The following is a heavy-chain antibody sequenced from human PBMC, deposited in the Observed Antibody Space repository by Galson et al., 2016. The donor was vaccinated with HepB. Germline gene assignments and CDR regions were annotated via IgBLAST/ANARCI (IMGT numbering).Heavy chain of an antibody. CDR1: GVSFRAYG. V-gene: IGHV1-69*13. Sequence: SVKVSCKASGVSFRAYGISWVRQAPGRGLEWMGGIIPMFGSPNTAQQFLGRVAISADESTTTGYMELRDLRSDDTAIYFCATVWKVNWDYVFDHWGQGTLVIVSS. CDR2: IIPMFGSP. CDR3: ATVWKVNWDYVFDH. J-gene: IGHJ4*02. D-gene: IGHD1-7*01.